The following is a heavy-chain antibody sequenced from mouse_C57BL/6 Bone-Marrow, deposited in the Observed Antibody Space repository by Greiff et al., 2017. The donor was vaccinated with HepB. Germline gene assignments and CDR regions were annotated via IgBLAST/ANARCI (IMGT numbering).Heavy chain of an antibody. J-gene: IGHJ4*01. V-gene: IGHV14-3*01. CDR2: IDPANGNT. CDR3: DYYGSSYGYYAMDY. Sequence: EVQLKQSVAELVRPGASVKLSCTASGFNIKNTYMHWVKQRPEQGLAWIGRIDPANGNTQYAPKFQGKATITADTSSNTAYLQLSSQTSEDTAIYYGDYYGSSYGYYAMDYWGQGTAVTVSS. D-gene: IGHD1-1*01. CDR1: GFNIKNTY.